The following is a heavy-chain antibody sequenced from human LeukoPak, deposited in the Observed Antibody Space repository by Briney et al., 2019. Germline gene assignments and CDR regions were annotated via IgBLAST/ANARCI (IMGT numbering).Heavy chain of an antibody. CDR1: VYTFTSYY. CDR2: INPSGCST. J-gene: IGHJ3*01. Sequence: ASVKVSCKASVYTFTSYYMHWVRHSPGQGLEWMGVINPSGCSTSCAQKFQGRVTMTRDTSTSTVYMELSSLRSEDTAVCYCARGPGQGFGQLVRGGKGTMGPVS. CDR3: ARGPGQGFGQLVR. D-gene: IGHD3-10*01. V-gene: IGHV1-46*01.